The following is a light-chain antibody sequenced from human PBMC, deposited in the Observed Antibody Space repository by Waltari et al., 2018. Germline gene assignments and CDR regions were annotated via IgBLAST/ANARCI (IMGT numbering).Light chain of an antibody. CDR3: SSYAGSNNFV. V-gene: IGLV2-8*01. CDR2: EVS. CDR1: SSDVGGYNY. Sequence: QSALTQPPSASGSPGQSVTISCTGTSSDVGGYNYVSWYQQHPGKVPKLMIYEVSKRPSGVPDRFSGSKSGNTASLTVSGLQAGDEADYYCSSYAGSNNFVFGTGTKVTVL. J-gene: IGLJ1*01.